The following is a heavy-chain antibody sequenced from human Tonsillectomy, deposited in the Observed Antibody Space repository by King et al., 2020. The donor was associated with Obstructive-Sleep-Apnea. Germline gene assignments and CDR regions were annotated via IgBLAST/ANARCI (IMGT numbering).Heavy chain of an antibody. V-gene: IGHV4-59*08. Sequence: QLQESGPGLVKPSETLSLTCTVSGDSISSYYWIWIRQPPGKGLEWIGYIDYSWSTKYNPSLKSRVTISLDTSKNQFSLKRSSVTAADTAVYYCARNTEHYYYYGMDVWGQGTTVTVSS. D-gene: IGHD1-26*01. CDR1: GDSISSYY. CDR2: IDYSWST. J-gene: IGHJ6*02. CDR3: ARNTEHYYYYGMDV.